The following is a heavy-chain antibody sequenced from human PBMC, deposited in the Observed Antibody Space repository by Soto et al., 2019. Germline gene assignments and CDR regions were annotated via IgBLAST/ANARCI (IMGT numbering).Heavy chain of an antibody. CDR1: GGTFSTYG. CDR2: ITPMFGTT. Sequence: QVQLVQSGAEVKKPGSSVKVSCKASGGTFSTYGVSWVRQAPGQGLEWVGGITPMFGTTKYAQKFQARVTITADESMTTAYMEMRSLRSDDTAVYFCARSHSTTPVAVAGPDYYFGLWGRGTLVTVSS. J-gene: IGHJ4*02. D-gene: IGHD6-19*01. CDR3: ARSHSTTPVAVAGPDYYFGL. V-gene: IGHV1-69*01.